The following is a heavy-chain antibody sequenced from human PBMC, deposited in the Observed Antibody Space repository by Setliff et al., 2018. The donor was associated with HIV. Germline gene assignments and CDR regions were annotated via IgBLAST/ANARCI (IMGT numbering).Heavy chain of an antibody. J-gene: IGHJ6*03. V-gene: IGHV4-39*01. CDR2: VYYSGNT. Sequence: SETLSLTCTVSGGSISSATYYWGWIRQPPGKGLEWIGSVYYSGNTYFNPSPKSRLTMSVDTSRNQFSLKLRYVTATDTAVYYCARVTTVTSYYFYYYYMDVWGKGTTVTVSS. CDR1: GGSISSATYY. D-gene: IGHD4-4*01. CDR3: ARVTTVTSYYFYYYYMDV.